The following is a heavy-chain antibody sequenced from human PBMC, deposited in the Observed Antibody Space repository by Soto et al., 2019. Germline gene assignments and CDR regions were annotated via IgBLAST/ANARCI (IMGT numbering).Heavy chain of an antibody. D-gene: IGHD2-2*01. CDR1: GFTFSDYY. V-gene: IGHV3-11*01. CDR2: ISSSGNTI. Sequence: QVQLVESGGGLVKPGGSLRLSCAASGFTFSDYYMSWIRQAPGKGLECVSYISSSGNTIYYADSVKGRFTISRDNSKNSLYLQMNSLRAEDTAVYYCARDLGLCSSTSCYVAAFDSWGQGTMVTVSS. CDR3: ARDLGLCSSTSCYVAAFDS. J-gene: IGHJ3*02.